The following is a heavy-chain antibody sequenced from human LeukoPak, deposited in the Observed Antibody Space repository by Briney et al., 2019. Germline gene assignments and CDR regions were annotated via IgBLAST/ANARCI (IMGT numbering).Heavy chain of an antibody. V-gene: IGHV1-18*01. J-gene: IGHJ6*03. CDR3: ARDPPVITGTTRAYYYYYMDV. CDR1: GYTFTSYG. Sequence: ASVKVSCEASGYTFTSYGISWVRQAPGQGLEWMGWISAYNGNTNYAQKLQGRVTMTTDTSTSTAYMELRSLRSDDTAVYYCARDPPVITGTTRAYYYYYMDVWGKGTTVTVSS. D-gene: IGHD1-7*01. CDR2: ISAYNGNT.